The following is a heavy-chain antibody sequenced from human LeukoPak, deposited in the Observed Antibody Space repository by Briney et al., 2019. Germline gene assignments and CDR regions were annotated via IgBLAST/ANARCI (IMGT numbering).Heavy chain of an antibody. V-gene: IGHV3-74*01. Sequence: GGSLRLSCAASGFTVSGSWIHWVRQAPGKGLLWVSLINNDGSSTTYADSVKGRFTISRDNAKNTLYLQMNSLRVDDTAMYYCARAGPNWRIDYWDQGTLVTVSS. J-gene: IGHJ4*02. D-gene: IGHD2-8*01. CDR1: GFTVSGSW. CDR2: INNDGSST. CDR3: ARAGPNWRIDY.